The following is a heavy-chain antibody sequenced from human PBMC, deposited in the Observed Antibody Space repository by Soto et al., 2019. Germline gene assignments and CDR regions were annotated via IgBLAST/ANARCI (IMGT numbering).Heavy chain of an antibody. CDR1: GFTFSSYA. CDR2: ISYDGSNK. CDR3: ASYSGYDTNPSDAFDI. J-gene: IGHJ3*02. V-gene: IGHV3-30-3*01. Sequence: QVQLVESGGGVVQPGRSLRLSCAASGFTFSSYAMHWVRQAPGKGLEWVAVISYDGSNKYYADSVKGRFTISRDNSKNTLYLQMNSLRAEDTAVYYCASYSGYDTNPSDAFDIWGQGTMVTVSS. D-gene: IGHD5-12*01.